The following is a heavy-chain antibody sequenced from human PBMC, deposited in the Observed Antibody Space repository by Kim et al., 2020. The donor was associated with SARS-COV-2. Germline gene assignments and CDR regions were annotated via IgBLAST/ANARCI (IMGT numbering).Heavy chain of an antibody. Sequence: GGSLRLSCAASGFAMSSYGMHWVRQAPGKGLEWVSLIWYDGGNKYYADSVMGRFTISRDNSKNTLYPEMNSLRAEDTAVYYCARDYAGFFKGLDVWGQGT. CDR2: IWYDGGNK. CDR1: GFAMSSYG. D-gene: IGHD3-3*01. CDR3: ARDYAGFFKGLDV. J-gene: IGHJ6*02. V-gene: IGHV3-33*01.